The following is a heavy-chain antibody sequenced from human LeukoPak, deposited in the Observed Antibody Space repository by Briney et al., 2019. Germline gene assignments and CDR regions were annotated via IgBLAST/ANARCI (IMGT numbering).Heavy chain of an antibody. CDR3: SRELAWGPADY. CDR2: TYYRSGWYN. D-gene: IGHD7-27*01. CDR1: GDTFSSNSAA. J-gene: IGHJ4*02. Sequence: SQTLSLTCAISGDTFSSNSAAWGWIRQSPSRGLEWLVRTYYRSGWYNDYALSVESRITINPDTSKHQVSLQLTSVTPEDTAVYYCSRELAWGPADYWGQGTLVTVSS. V-gene: IGHV6-1*01.